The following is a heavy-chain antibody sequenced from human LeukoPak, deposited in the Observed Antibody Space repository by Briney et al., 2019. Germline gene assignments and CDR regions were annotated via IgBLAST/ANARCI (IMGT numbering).Heavy chain of an antibody. CDR2: INPSGGST. V-gene: IGHV1-46*01. J-gene: IGHJ4*02. CDR3: ARGLKVTDIDY. Sequence: ASVKVSCKASGYTFTIFYMHWVRQAPGQGLEWMGIINPSGGSTTYAQRFQGRVTMTRDMSTSTVYMDLSSLSSEDTAVYYCARGLKVTDIDYWGQGTLVTVSS. D-gene: IGHD4-23*01. CDR1: GYTFTIFY.